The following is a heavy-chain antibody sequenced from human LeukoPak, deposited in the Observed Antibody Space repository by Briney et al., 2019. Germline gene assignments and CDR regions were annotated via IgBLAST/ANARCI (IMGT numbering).Heavy chain of an antibody. V-gene: IGHV6-1*01. CDR2: TYYRSKLYN. CDR1: GHIVSSNNAP. Sequence: SQTLSLTYAISGHIVSSNNAPWNWITQSPSRGLECLRRTYYRSKLYNDYAVSVKSRITITPDTSKNQFSLQLNSVTPEDTAVYYCARDVEMAPGGFDYWGQGTLVTVSS. J-gene: IGHJ4*02. D-gene: IGHD5-24*01. CDR3: ARDVEMAPGGFDY.